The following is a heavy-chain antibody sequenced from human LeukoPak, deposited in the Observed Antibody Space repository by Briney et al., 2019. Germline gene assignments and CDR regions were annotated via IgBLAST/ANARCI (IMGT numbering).Heavy chain of an antibody. J-gene: IGHJ6*03. CDR2: IGTSSTTI. CDR3: ARFAAGGSHYYYMDV. Sequence: GRSLRLSCAASGFTFSSYTMNWVRQPPGKGLEWVSNIGTSSTTIYYADSVKGRFTISRDNAKNSLYLQMNSLRADDTAVYYCARFAAGGSHYYYMDVWGKGTTVTVSS. CDR1: GFTFSSYT. D-gene: IGHD6-25*01. V-gene: IGHV3-48*01.